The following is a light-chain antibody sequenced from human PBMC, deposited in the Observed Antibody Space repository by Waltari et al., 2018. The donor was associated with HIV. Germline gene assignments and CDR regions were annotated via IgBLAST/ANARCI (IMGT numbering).Light chain of an antibody. J-gene: IGKJ2*01. V-gene: IGKV1-16*01. CDR1: QGIGSH. CDR3: QQYDTYPPT. CDR2: SSS. Sequence: DIQMTQSPSSVSASLGDRVTITCRASQGIGSHVAWFQQKPGQAPTSLIYSSSRLQSGVSTRFSGGGSGTEFTLTIDSLQSEDFGNYFCQQYDTYPPTFAQGT.